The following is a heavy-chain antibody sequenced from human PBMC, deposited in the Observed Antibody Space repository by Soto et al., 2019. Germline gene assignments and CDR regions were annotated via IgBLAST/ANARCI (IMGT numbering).Heavy chain of an antibody. V-gene: IGHV2-5*02. D-gene: IGHD1-1*01. CDR3: AHSSSWLQLRDAFDI. Sequence: QITLKESGPTVVKPTQTLTLTCTFSGFSLRSSGMGVGWIRQPPGKALEWLALIYWDDDKRYSPSLKSRLNITNATFKNQVVLTMTNMDPVDTATYFCAHSSSWLQLRDAFDIWGQGTMVTVSS. CDR1: GFSLRSSGMG. J-gene: IGHJ3*02. CDR2: IYWDDDK.